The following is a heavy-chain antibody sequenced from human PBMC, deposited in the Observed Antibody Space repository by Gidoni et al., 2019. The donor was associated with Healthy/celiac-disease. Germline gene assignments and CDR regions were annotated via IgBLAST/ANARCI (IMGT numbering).Heavy chain of an antibody. V-gene: IGHV4-34*01. Sequence: QVQLQQWGAGLLKPSETLSLTCAVSGGSFSGYYWSWIRQPPGKGLEWIGEINHSGSTNYNPSLKSRVTISVDTSKNQFSLKLSSVTAADTAVYYCARGGPIVVVVAATVNWFDPWGQGTLVTVSS. J-gene: IGHJ5*02. CDR1: GGSFSGYY. CDR2: INHSGST. CDR3: ARGGPIVVVVAATVNWFDP. D-gene: IGHD2-15*01.